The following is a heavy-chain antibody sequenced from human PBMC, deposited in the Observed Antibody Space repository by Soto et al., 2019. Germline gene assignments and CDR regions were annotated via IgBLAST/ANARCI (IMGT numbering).Heavy chain of an antibody. J-gene: IGHJ4*02. D-gene: IGHD6-19*01. V-gene: IGHV1-18*01. CDR3: ARSRQQWLIDSAYY. CDR2: ISTYNGNT. Sequence: QVQLVQSGAEVKKPGASVKVSCKASGYTFTTYGISWVRQAPGQGLEWMGWISTYNGNTNYAQKLQGRVTMTTDTSTSTVYMELRSLRSDDTAVYYCARSRQQWLIDSAYYWGQGTLVTVSS. CDR1: GYTFTTYG.